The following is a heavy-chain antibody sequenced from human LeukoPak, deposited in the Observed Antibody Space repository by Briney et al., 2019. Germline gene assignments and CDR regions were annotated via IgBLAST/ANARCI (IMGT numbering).Heavy chain of an antibody. CDR1: GGSISSSSYY. Sequence: SETLSLTCTVSGGSISSSSYYWGWIRQPPGKGLEWIGSIYYSGSTYYNPSLKSRVTISVDTSKNQFSLKLSSVTAADTAVYYCASAARELPYYLDYWGQGTLVTVSS. CDR2: IYYSGST. J-gene: IGHJ4*02. D-gene: IGHD1-26*01. CDR3: ASAARELPYYLDY. V-gene: IGHV4-39*01.